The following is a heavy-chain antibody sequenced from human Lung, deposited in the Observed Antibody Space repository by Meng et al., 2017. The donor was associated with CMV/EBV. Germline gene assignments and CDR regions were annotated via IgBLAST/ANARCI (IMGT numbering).Heavy chain of an antibody. V-gene: IGHV3-53*01. Sequence: ETLSLXXAVYGGSFIDYSWNWTRQPPGKGLEWVSAIYSGGTTYYADSVKGRFTISRDNSKNTVYLQMNSLRGEDTAVYFCARDLATLGLGMDVWGQGTTVXVSS. D-gene: IGHD5-24*01. CDR1: GGSFIDYS. J-gene: IGHJ6*02. CDR3: ARDLATLGLGMDV. CDR2: IYSGGTT.